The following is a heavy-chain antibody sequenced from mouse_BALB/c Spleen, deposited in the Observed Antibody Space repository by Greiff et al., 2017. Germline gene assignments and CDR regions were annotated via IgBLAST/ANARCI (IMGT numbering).Heavy chain of an antibody. CDR1: GYTFSSYW. D-gene: IGHD1-1*01. V-gene: IGHV1-9*01. Sequence: QVQLQQSGAELMKPGASVKISCKATGYTFSSYWIEWVKQRPGHGLEWIGEILPGSGSTNYNEKFKGKATFTADTSSNTAYMQLSSLTSEDSAVYYCARTTVVNYAMDDWGQGTSVTVSS. J-gene: IGHJ4*01. CDR3: ARTTVVNYAMDD. CDR2: ILPGSGST.